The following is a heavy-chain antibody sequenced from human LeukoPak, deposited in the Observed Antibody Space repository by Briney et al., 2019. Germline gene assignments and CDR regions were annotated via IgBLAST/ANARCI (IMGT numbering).Heavy chain of an antibody. Sequence: GRSLRLSCAASGFTFSSYGMHWVRQAPGKGLVWVSRISPDGSTTKNADSVKGRSTISRDNARSTLFLQLNSLRAEDTAVYYCAREINKWFDPWGQGTLVTVSS. J-gene: IGHJ5*02. CDR3: AREINKWFDP. CDR1: GFTFSSYG. CDR2: ISPDGSTT. V-gene: IGHV3-74*03.